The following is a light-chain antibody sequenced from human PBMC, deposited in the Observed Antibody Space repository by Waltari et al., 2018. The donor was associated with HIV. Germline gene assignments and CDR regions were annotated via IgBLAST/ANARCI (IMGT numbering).Light chain of an antibody. Sequence: QSVLTQPPSASGAPGQKFTISCSGSRSNIGSHYVYWYQQLPGAAPKLLIYRNNQRPAGVPDRFSGSKSGTSASLAVSGLRSEDEGHYYCATWDDSLSGRVFGGGTKLTVL. J-gene: IGLJ3*02. V-gene: IGLV1-47*01. CDR1: RSNIGSHY. CDR2: RNN. CDR3: ATWDDSLSGRV.